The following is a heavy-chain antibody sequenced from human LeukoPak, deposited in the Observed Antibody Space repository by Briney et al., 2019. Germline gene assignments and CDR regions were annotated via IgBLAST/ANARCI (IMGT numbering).Heavy chain of an antibody. CDR1: GYIFIDYY. V-gene: IGHV1-2*02. J-gene: IGHJ4*02. D-gene: IGHD3-10*01. CDR3: ARRALRIYSPIDY. Sequence: ASVKVSCKTSGYIFIDYYIQWVRQAPGQGLEWMGWINPNSGGTDHAQKFQGKVTMTRDTSISTAYMELTRLRSDDTAIYYCARRALRIYSPIDYWGQGTLVTVSS. CDR2: INPNSGGT.